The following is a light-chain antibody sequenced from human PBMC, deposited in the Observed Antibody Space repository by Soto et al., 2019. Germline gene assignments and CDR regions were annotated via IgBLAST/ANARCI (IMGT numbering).Light chain of an antibody. CDR3: QQYGNSTRT. V-gene: IGKV3-20*01. CDR1: QSVGTPY. J-gene: IGKJ1*01. Sequence: IALSQSPVTLSLSPGVSVTLPCRPSQSVGTPYLAWYQQKPGQAPRLLTSGTSTSATDIPDRFSCSASGTDFTLTISRLEPEDFAVAYCQQYGNSTRTFGQGTRV. CDR2: GTS.